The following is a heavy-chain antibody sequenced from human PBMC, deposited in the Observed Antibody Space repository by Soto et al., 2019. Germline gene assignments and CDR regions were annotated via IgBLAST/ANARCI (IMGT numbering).Heavy chain of an antibody. J-gene: IGHJ6*02. CDR1: GYTFTGYY. Sequence: SVKVSCKASGYTFTGYYIHWVRQAPGQGLEWMGWINPNSGGTNYAQKFQGRVTMTRDTSISTAYMELSRLRSDDTAVYYCAIRGYSYGYTDYYGMDVWGQGTTVTVSS. D-gene: IGHD5-18*01. V-gene: IGHV1-2*02. CDR3: AIRGYSYGYTDYYGMDV. CDR2: INPNSGGT.